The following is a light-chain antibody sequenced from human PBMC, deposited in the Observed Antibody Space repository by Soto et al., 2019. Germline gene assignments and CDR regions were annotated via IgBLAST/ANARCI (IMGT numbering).Light chain of an antibody. CDR2: DVS. V-gene: IGLV2-14*01. J-gene: IGLJ2*01. CDR3: SSYTISTLVV. Sequence: QSALTQPASVSGSPGQSITISCTGTSSDVGGYNYVSWYQQHPGKAPKLMIYDVSNRPSGVSNRFSGSKSGNTASLTISGIQAEDEADYYCSSYTISTLVVFGGGTKRTVL. CDR1: SSDVGGYNY.